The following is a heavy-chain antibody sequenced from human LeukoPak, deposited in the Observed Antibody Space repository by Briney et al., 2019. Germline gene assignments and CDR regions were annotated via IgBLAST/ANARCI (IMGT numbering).Heavy chain of an antibody. Sequence: GGSLRLSCAASGFTFSSYAMHWVRQAPRKGLEYVSAISSNGGSTYYANSVKGRFTISRDNSKNTLYLQMNSLRAEDTAVYYCARDLAAMGSFDYWGQGTLVTVSS. CDR3: ARDLAAMGSFDY. D-gene: IGHD5-18*01. J-gene: IGHJ4*02. CDR1: GFTFSSYA. V-gene: IGHV3-64*01. CDR2: ISSNGGST.